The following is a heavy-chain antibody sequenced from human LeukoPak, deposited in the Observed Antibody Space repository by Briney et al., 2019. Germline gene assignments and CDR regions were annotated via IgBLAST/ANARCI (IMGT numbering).Heavy chain of an antibody. J-gene: IGHJ3*02. CDR2: ISSSGSTI. V-gene: IGHV3-48*03. Sequence: PGGSLRLSCAASGFTFSSYEMNWVRQAPGKGLEWVSYISSSGSTIYYADSVKGRFTISRDNAKNSLYLQMNSLRAEDTAVYYCERGLNVEDAFDIWGQGTMVTVSS. CDR1: GFTFSSYE. CDR3: ERGLNVEDAFDI. D-gene: IGHD1-1*01.